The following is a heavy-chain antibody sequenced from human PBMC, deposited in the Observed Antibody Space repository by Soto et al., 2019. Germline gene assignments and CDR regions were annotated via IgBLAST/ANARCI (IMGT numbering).Heavy chain of an antibody. CDR3: ARGREGSSYYYYYYGMDV. D-gene: IGHD6-13*01. CDR1: GGSFSGYY. CDR2: INHSGST. J-gene: IGHJ6*02. V-gene: IGHV4-34*01. Sequence: SQTLSLTCAVYGGSFSGYYWSWFRQPPGKGLEWIGEINHSGSTNYNPSLKSRVTISVDTSKNQFSLKLSSVTAADTAVYYCARGREGSSYYYYYYGMDVWGQGTTVTVSS.